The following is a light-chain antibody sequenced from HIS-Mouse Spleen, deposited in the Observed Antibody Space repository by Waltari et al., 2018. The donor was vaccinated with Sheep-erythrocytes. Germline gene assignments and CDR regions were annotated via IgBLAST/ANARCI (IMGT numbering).Light chain of an antibody. CDR3: QVWDSSSDPVV. Sequence: SYVLTQPPSVSVAPGQTARITCGGNNIGSKSVHWYQQKPGQAPVLVVYEDSDRPSGIPGRCAGSNSGNTATLTISRVEAGDEADYYCQVWDSSSDPVVFGGGTKLTVL. CDR1: NIGSKS. J-gene: IGLJ2*01. CDR2: EDS. V-gene: IGLV3-21*02.